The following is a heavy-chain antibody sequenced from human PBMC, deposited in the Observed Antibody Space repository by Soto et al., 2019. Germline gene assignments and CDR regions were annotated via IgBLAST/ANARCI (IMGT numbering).Heavy chain of an antibody. Sequence: GESLKISCKGSGYSFTSYWISWVRQMPGKGLEWMGRIDPSDSYTNYSPSFQGHVTISADKSISTAYLQWSSLKASDTAMYYCARTDYSIVARPGAFDIWGQGTMVTVSS. CDR3: ARTDYSIVARPGAFDI. CDR2: IDPSDSYT. D-gene: IGHD6-6*01. J-gene: IGHJ3*02. CDR1: GYSFTSYW. V-gene: IGHV5-10-1*01.